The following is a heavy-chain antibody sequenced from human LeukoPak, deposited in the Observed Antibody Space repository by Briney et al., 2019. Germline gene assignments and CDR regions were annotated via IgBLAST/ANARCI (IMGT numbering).Heavy chain of an antibody. CDR2: IYYSGST. CDR3: ARPSVGAEYYFDY. J-gene: IGHJ4*02. V-gene: IGHV4-59*01. D-gene: IGHD1-26*01. CDR1: SGSISSYY. Sequence: PSETLSLTCTVSSGSISSYYWSWIRQPPGKGLEWIGYIYYSGSTNYNPSLKSRVTISVDTSKNQFPLKLSSVTAADTAVYYCARPSVGAEYYFDYWGQGTLVTVSS.